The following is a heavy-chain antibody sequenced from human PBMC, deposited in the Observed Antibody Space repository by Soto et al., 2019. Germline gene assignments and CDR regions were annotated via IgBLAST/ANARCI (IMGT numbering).Heavy chain of an antibody. D-gene: IGHD2-21*01. Sequence: PSETLSLTCTVSGGSISSRGYYWSWIRQHPGKGLEWIGYIYYSGSTYYNPSLKSRVTISVDTSKNQFSLKLSSVTAADTAVYYCARVNSVVVIGNAFDTWGQGTMVTVSS. J-gene: IGHJ3*02. CDR1: GGSISSRGYY. CDR2: IYYSGST. CDR3: ARVNSVVVIGNAFDT. V-gene: IGHV4-31*03.